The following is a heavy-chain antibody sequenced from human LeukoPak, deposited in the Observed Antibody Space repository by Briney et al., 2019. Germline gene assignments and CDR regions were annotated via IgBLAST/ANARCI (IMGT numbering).Heavy chain of an antibody. Sequence: GGSLRLSCAASGFTVSSNYMSWVRQAPGKGLEWVSYISSSSSTIYYADSVKGRFTISRDNAKNSLYLQMNSLRAEDTAVYYCARVVSSSWWNWFDPWGQGTLVTVSS. CDR1: GFTVSSNY. CDR3: ARVVSSSWWNWFDP. CDR2: ISSSSSTI. J-gene: IGHJ5*02. V-gene: IGHV3-48*01. D-gene: IGHD6-13*01.